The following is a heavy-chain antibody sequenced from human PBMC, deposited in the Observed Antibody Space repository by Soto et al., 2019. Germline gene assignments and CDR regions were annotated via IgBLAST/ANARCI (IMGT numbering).Heavy chain of an antibody. J-gene: IGHJ6*02. D-gene: IGHD6-13*01. Sequence: PGGSLRLSCAASGFTFSNAWMNWVRQAPGNGLEWVGRIKSKTDGGTTDYAAPVKGRFTISRDDSKNTLYLQMNSLKTEDTAVYYCTTVKGYSTNPLDYYYYGMDVWGQGTTVTVSS. CDR1: GFTFSNAW. CDR3: TTVKGYSTNPLDYYYYGMDV. CDR2: IKSKTDGGTT. V-gene: IGHV3-15*07.